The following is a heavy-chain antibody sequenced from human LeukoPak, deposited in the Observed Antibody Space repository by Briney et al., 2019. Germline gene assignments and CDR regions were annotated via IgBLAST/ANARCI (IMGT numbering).Heavy chain of an antibody. Sequence: GRSLRLSCAASGFTFSSYAMSSVRQAPGKWMEWLSAISGSGGSTYYADSVKGRFTISRDNAKNTLYLLINSLRAEDTAVYYCARVRWGGLYYFDYWGQGTLVTVSS. CDR3: ARVRWGGLYYFDY. D-gene: IGHD3-16*01. CDR1: GFTFSSYA. J-gene: IGHJ4*02. V-gene: IGHV3-23*01. CDR2: ISGSGGST.